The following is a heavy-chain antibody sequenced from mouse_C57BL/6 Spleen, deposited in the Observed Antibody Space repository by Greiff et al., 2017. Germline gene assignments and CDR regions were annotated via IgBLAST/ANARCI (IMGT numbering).Heavy chain of an antibody. V-gene: IGHV1-69*01. CDR3: ARLGGTSRGYYFDY. D-gene: IGHD1-1*01. CDR1: GYTFTSYW. Sequence: QVQLQQPGAELVMPGASVKLSCKASGYTFTSYWMHWVKQRPGQGLEWIGEIDPSDSYTNYNQKFKGKSTLTVDKSSSTAYMQLSSLTSEDSAVYYCARLGGTSRGYYFDYWGQGTTLTVSS. CDR2: IDPSDSYT. J-gene: IGHJ2*01.